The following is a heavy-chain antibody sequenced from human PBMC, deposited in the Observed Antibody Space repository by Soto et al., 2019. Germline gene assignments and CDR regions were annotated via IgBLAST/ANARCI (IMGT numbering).Heavy chain of an antibody. CDR3: ARLGHDYSNSGMDV. J-gene: IGHJ6*02. CDR1: ADSFSTYW. CDR2: IYPGDPDT. D-gene: IGHD4-4*01. Sequence: GESLKISCTVYADSFSTYWIGWVRQMPGKGLEWMGVIYPGDPDTNYSPSFQGHVTISADKSISTAYLQWSNLKASDTAMYYCARLGHDYSNSGMDVWGQGTTVTVSS. V-gene: IGHV5-51*01.